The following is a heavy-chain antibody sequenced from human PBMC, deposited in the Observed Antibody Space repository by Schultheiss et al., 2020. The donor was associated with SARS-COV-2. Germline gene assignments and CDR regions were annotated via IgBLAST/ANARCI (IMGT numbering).Heavy chain of an antibody. V-gene: IGHV4-4*07. Sequence: SETLSLTCTVSGGSISSYYWSWIRQPAGKGLEWIGRIYTSGSTNYNPSLKSRVTMSVDTSKNQFSLKLSSVTAADTAVYYCARDDQYYYGSGSYLNWFDPWGQGTLVTVSS. J-gene: IGHJ5*02. CDR1: GGSISSYY. D-gene: IGHD3-10*01. CDR2: IYTSGST. CDR3: ARDDQYYYGSGSYLNWFDP.